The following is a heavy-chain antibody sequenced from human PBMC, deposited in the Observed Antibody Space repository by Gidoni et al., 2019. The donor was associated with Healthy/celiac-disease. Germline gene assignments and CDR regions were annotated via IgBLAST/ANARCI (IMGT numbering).Heavy chain of an antibody. Sequence: QVQLVESGGGVVQPGRSLRLSCAASGFTFSSYGMHWVRQAPGKGLEWVAVISYDGSNKYYADSVKGRFTISRDNSKNTLYLQMNSLRAEDTAVYYCAKEVIGGIVVVPAAIGFDYWGQGTLVTVSS. V-gene: IGHV3-30*18. J-gene: IGHJ4*02. CDR3: AKEVIGGIVVVPAAIGFDY. D-gene: IGHD2-2*02. CDR1: GFTFSSYG. CDR2: ISYDGSNK.